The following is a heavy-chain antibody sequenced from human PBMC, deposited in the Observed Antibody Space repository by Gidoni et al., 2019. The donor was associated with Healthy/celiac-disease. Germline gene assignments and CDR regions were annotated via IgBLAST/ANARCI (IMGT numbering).Heavy chain of an antibody. J-gene: IGHJ4*02. CDR2: ISWNSGSI. V-gene: IGHV3-9*01. Sequence: EVQLVESGGGWVQPGRSLRLSCAAAGFTFDDYAMHWVRQAPGKGLEWVSGISWNSGSIGYADSVKGRFTISRDNAKNSLYLQMNSLRAEDTALYYCAKASVGRNFDYWGQGTLVTVSS. CDR3: AKASVGRNFDY. CDR1: GFTFDDYA.